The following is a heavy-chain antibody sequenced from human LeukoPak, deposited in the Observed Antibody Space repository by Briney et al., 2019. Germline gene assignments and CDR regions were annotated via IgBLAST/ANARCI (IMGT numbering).Heavy chain of an antibody. CDR1: GGSISSYY. V-gene: IGHV4-59*01. J-gene: IGHJ4*02. Sequence: SETLSLTCTVSGGSISSYYWGWIRQPPGKGLEWIGYIYYSGSTNYNPSLNSRVTISVDMSRNQFSLKLSSVTAADTAVYYCARHGSSWQTFDYWGQGTLVTVSS. CDR3: ARHGSSWQTFDY. CDR2: IYYSGST. D-gene: IGHD6-13*01.